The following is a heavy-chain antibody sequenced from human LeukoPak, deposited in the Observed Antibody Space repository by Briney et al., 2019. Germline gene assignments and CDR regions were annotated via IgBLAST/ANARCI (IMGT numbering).Heavy chain of an antibody. J-gene: IGHJ4*02. V-gene: IGHV3-23*01. CDR2: IGGSGDST. CDR1: GFAFSTYA. D-gene: IGHD3-10*01. CDR3: AKNYYGSGSYYLYFDY. Sequence: PGGSLRLSCVASGFAFSTYAISWVRRAPGKGLEWVSVIGGSGDSTYYGDSVKGRFTISRDNSKNTLYLQMNSLRAEDTAVYYCAKNYYGSGSYYLYFDYWGQGTLVTVSS.